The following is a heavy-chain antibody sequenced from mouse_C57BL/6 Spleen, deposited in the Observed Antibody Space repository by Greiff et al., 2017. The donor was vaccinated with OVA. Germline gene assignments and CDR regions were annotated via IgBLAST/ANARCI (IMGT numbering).Heavy chain of an antibody. Sequence: VQLQQPGAELVKPGASVKLSCKASGYTFTSYWMHWVKQRPGQGLEWIGMIHPNSGSTNYNEKFKSKATLTVDKSSSTAYMQLSSLTSEDSAVYYCARNYRGTEYFDCWGQGTTLTVSS. CDR3: ARNYRGTEYFDC. CDR1: GYTFTSYW. V-gene: IGHV1-64*01. D-gene: IGHD1-3*01. CDR2: IHPNSGST. J-gene: IGHJ2*01.